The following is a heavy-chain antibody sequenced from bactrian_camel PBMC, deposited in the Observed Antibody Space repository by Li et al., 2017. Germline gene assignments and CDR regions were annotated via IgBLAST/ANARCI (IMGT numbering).Heavy chain of an antibody. CDR1: GYTYCTYD. CDR3: AVAGDAAVCSELCGGGFCLHDFSH. V-gene: IGHV3S10*01. CDR2: IAHDGST. J-gene: IGHJ4*01. Sequence: DVQLVESGGGTVQAGGSLRLSCVASGYTYCTYDMNWYRQAPGKEREFVSSIAHDGSTTYAESVKGRFTISRDNDKNTMYLQMNSLKPEDTGTYFCAVAGDAAVCSELCGGGFCLHDFSHWGQGTQVTVS. D-gene: IGHD2*01.